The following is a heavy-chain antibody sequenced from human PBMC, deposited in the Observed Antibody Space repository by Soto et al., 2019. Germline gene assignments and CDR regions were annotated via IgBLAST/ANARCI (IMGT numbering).Heavy chain of an antibody. CDR1: GFTFSSYA. Sequence: QVQLVQSGGGVVQPWGSLRLSCAASGFTFSSYAIHWVRQAPGKGLEWVADVSFDGSHKTYAVPVRGRFTISRDNSKKTVYLQMNSLRAEDTALYYCAKLGDAVSGYFDFWGQGTQVAVSS. J-gene: IGHJ5*01. CDR2: VSFDGSHK. CDR3: AKLGDAVSGYFDF. D-gene: IGHD3-3*01. V-gene: IGHV3-30*18.